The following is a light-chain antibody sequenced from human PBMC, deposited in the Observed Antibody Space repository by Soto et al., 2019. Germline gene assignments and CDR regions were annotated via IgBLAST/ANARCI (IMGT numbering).Light chain of an antibody. CDR3: TSYTTSDTWV. Sequence: QSVLSQPASVSGSPGQSITISCSGSSNDVGGYNYVSWYQHHPGNAPKVVIYEVSDRPSGVSNRFSGSKSGNTTSLTISGLQAEDEADYYCTSYTTSDTWVFGGGTKVTVL. CDR2: EVS. J-gene: IGLJ3*02. CDR1: SNDVGGYNY. V-gene: IGLV2-14*01.